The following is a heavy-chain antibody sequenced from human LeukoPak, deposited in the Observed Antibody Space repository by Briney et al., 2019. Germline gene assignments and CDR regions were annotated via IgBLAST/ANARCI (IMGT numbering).Heavy chain of an antibody. J-gene: IGHJ4*02. CDR1: GFTFSSYA. D-gene: IGHD2-15*01. V-gene: IGHV3-23*01. Sequence: GGSLRLSCAASGFTFSSYAMSWVRQAPGMGLEWVSVTSGGGGTTFYADSVKGRFTISRDNSKNTVYLQMNSLRAEDTAVYYCAKRDCSGGSCYSPLDYWGQGTLVTVSS. CDR2: TSGGGGTT. CDR3: AKRDCSGGSCYSPLDY.